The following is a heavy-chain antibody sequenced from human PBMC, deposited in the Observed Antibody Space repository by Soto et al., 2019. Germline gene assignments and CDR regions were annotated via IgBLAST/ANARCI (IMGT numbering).Heavy chain of an antibody. D-gene: IGHD3-10*01. CDR3: ARTVRFLLKFDRWFDP. CDR2: INHSGST. J-gene: IGHJ5*02. V-gene: IGHV4-34*01. Sequence: SETLSLTCAVYGGSFSGYYWSWIRQPPGKGLEWIGEINHSGSTNYNPSLKSRVTISVDTSKNQFSLKLSSVTAADTAVYYCARTVRFLLKFDRWFDPWGQGTLVTVSS. CDR1: GGSFSGYY.